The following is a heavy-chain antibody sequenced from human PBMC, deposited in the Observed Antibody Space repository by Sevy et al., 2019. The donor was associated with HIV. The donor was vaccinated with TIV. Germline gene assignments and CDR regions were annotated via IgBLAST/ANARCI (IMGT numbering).Heavy chain of an antibody. D-gene: IGHD5-12*01. Sequence: SETLSLTCSASGGSITSSNYCWGWIRQPPGKGLEWIGSVYYTGLTYYNPSLKSRVTISVDTSKNQFSLNLNSVTAADTAIYYCAREPGGYDYDYGMDVWGQWTTVTVSS. CDR2: VYYTGLT. CDR3: AREPGGYDYDYGMDV. J-gene: IGHJ6*02. CDR1: GGSITSSNYC. V-gene: IGHV4-39*02.